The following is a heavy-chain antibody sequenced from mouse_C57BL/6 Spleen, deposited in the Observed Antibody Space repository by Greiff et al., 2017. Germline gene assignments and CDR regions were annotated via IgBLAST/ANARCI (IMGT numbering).Heavy chain of an antibody. CDR1: GYTFTSYG. V-gene: IGHV1-81*01. CDR3: ARVGVITTVVSLDY. CDR2: IYPRSGNT. D-gene: IGHD1-1*01. Sequence: QVQLQQSGAELARPGASVKLSCKASGYTFTSYGISWVKQRTGQGLEWIGEIYPRSGNTYYNEKFKGKATLTADKSSSTAYMDLHRLTSRDSAVYFGARVGVITTVVSLDYWGQGTTLTVSS. J-gene: IGHJ2*01.